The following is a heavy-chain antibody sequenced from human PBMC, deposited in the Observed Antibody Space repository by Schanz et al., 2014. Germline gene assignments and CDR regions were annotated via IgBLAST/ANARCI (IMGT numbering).Heavy chain of an antibody. CDR1: GGTFSSYA. Sequence: QVQLVQSGAEVKKPGSPVKVSCKSSGGTFSSYAISWVRQAPGQGLEWMGRIIPILGIATYAQKFQGRVTITRDTSASTAYMELTSLRSEDTAVYFCARDLTVDTGYVVHYYYYGMDVWGQGTTVTVSS. D-gene: IGHD5-12*01. CDR2: IIPILGIA. CDR3: ARDLTVDTGYVVHYYYYGMDV. J-gene: IGHJ6*02. V-gene: IGHV1-69*04.